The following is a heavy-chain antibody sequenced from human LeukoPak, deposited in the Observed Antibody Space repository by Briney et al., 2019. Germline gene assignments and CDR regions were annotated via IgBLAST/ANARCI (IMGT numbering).Heavy chain of an antibody. V-gene: IGHV1-8*01. CDR1: GYTFTSYD. CDR3: ARGRTYYYDSSGPIGGYYFDY. Sequence: ASVTVSCKASGYTFTSYDINWVRQATGQGLEWMGWMNPNSGNTGYAQKFQGRVTMTRNTSISTAYMELSSLRSEDTAVYYCARGRTYYYDSSGPIGGYYFDYWGQGTLVTVSS. D-gene: IGHD3-22*01. J-gene: IGHJ4*02. CDR2: MNPNSGNT.